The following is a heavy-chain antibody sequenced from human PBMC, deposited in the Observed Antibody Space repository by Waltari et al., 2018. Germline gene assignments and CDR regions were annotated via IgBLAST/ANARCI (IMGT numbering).Heavy chain of an antibody. Sequence: AEVKQPGESLRISCKDSGYSFTSYWISWVRQMPGKGLEWMGRIDPSDSYTNYSPSFQGHVTISADKSISTAYLQWSSLKASDTAMYYCARTLADYYDSIPNWFDPWGQGTLVTVSS. CDR1: GYSFTSYW. V-gene: IGHV5-10-1*01. CDR2: IDPSDSYT. CDR3: ARTLADYYDSIPNWFDP. D-gene: IGHD3-22*01. J-gene: IGHJ5*02.